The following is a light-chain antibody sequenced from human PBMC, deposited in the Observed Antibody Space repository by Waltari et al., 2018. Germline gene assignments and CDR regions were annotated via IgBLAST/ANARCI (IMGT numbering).Light chain of an antibody. Sequence: IVLTQSPATLSLSPGERATLSCRASQSFSSTSLTWYQQKSGQAPRLLIYGASSRATAIPDRFSGSGSGTDFTLIISRLEPEDFAVYYCQQYDGSVLTFGGGTKVEIK. CDR2: GAS. V-gene: IGKV3-20*01. CDR3: QQYDGSVLT. J-gene: IGKJ4*01. CDR1: QSFSSTS.